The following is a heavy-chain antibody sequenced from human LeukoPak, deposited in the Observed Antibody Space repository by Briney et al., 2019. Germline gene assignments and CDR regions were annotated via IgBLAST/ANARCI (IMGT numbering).Heavy chain of an antibody. CDR2: IDHNGSP. V-gene: IGHV4-34*01. CDR3: ARGPMRGWFDP. Sequence: SETLSLTCVVSGGSFNDYSWSWIRQPPGKGLEWIGEIDHNGSPNYKPSLKSRVTMSVDTSKNQFSLKLSSVTAADTAVYYCARGPMRGWFDPWGQGTLVTVS. CDR1: GGSFNDYS. D-gene: IGHD3-10*01. J-gene: IGHJ5*02.